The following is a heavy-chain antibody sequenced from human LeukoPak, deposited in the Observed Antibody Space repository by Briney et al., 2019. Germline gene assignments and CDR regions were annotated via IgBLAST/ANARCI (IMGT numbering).Heavy chain of an antibody. J-gene: IGHJ4*02. CDR1: GFTVSSNY. CDR3: ARAIQSHLLKGYFDY. CDR2: IYSDGTP. V-gene: IGHV3-53*01. D-gene: IGHD2-2*01. Sequence: GGSLRLSCAPFGFTVSSNYMSWVRQAPGKGLEWVSTIYSDGTPYYADSLKGRFTISRDNSKNTLYLRMNSLRAEDTAIYYFARAIQSHLLKGYFDYWGQGTLVTVSS.